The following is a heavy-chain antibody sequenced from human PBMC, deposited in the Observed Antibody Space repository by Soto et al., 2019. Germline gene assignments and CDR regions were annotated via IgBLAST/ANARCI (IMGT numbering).Heavy chain of an antibody. CDR3: TTYHGDYNFDH. CDR1: GYTLNEVA. D-gene: IGHD4-17*01. Sequence: ASVKVSCKDSGYTLNEVAMHWVRQAPGKGLEWLGGFDPDEAETIYAQHFQGRVTMTEDTSTDTVYMELSSLRSEDTALYFCTTYHGDYNFDHWGQGTLVTVSS. V-gene: IGHV1-24*01. J-gene: IGHJ5*02. CDR2: FDPDEAET.